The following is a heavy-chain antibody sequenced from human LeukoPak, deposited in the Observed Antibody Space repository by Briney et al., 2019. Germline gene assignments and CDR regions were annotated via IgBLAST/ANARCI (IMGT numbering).Heavy chain of an antibody. J-gene: IGHJ5*02. CDR1: GFTFSSYE. V-gene: IGHV3-48*03. CDR2: ISSSGSTI. CDR3: ARDPPRVVVPAATNWFDP. D-gene: IGHD2-2*01. Sequence: PGGSLRLSCAASGFTFSSYEMNWVRQAPGKGLEWVSYISSSGSTIYYADSVKGRFTISRDNAKNSLYLQMNSLRAEDTAVYYCARDPPRVVVPAATNWFDPWGQGTLVTVSS.